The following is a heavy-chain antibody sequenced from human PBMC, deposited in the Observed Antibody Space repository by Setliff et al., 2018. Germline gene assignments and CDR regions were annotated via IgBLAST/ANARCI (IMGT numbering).Heavy chain of an antibody. D-gene: IGHD3-9*01. CDR1: GGSFSTYY. CDR3: ARENILTGYPTIDY. V-gene: IGHV4-59*01. CDR2: IYSSGNT. J-gene: IGHJ4*02. Sequence: SETLSLTCAVYGGSFSTYYWIWIRQPPGKGLESLGYIYSSGNTNYNPSLKSRVTISVDMSKNQFSLGLTSVTAADTAVYYCARENILTGYPTIDYWGQGTLVTVSS.